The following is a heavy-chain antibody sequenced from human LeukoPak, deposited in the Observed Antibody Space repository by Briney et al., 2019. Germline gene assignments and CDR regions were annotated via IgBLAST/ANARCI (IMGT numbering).Heavy chain of an antibody. V-gene: IGHV1-46*01. D-gene: IGHD3-3*01. J-gene: IGHJ4*02. CDR2: INPSGGST. CDR1: GYTFTSYY. CDR3: ASTIFGVVNMYYFDY. Sequence: RASVKVSCKASGYTFTSYYMHWVRQAPGQGLGWMGIINPSGGSTSYAQKFQGRVTMTRDTSTSTVYMELSSLRSEDTAVYYCASTIFGVVNMYYFDYWGQGTLVTVSS.